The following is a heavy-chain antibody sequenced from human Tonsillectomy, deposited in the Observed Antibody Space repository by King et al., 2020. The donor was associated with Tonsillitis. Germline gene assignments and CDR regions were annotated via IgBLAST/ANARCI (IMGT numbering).Heavy chain of an antibody. CDR1: GFTFXSYS. Sequence: VQXVESGGGXVQXGGSLRLSXSXSGFTFXSYSMHWVRXAPGKGXEYXSXXXXNGGXTXXXDSVXGRFTISXXXSKXTLXLXRXXXXXEXTAVYYCVKDRWPWFGELLPPYGMDVWGQGTTVTVSS. CDR3: VKDRWPWFGELLPPYGMDV. D-gene: IGHD3-10*01. CDR2: XXXNGGXT. V-gene: IGHV3-64D*06. J-gene: IGHJ6*02.